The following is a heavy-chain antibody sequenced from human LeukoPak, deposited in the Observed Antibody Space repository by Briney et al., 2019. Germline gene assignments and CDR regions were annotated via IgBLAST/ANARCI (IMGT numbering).Heavy chain of an antibody. Sequence: PGGSLRLSCAASGFTFSSYAMSWVRQAPGKGLEWVSAISGSGGSTYYADSVKGRLTISRDNSKNTLYLRMNSLRAEDTAVYYCAKTARNMITFGGVMSYWGQGTLVTVSS. V-gene: IGHV3-23*01. D-gene: IGHD3-16*01. CDR3: AKTARNMITFGGVMSY. CDR1: GFTFSSYA. CDR2: ISGSGGST. J-gene: IGHJ4*02.